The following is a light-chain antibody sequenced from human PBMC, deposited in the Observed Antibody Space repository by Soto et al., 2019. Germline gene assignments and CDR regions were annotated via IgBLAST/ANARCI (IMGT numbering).Light chain of an antibody. CDR2: DVS. CDR1: SSDVGGYNY. Sequence: QSALTQPRSVSGSPGQSVTISCTGTSSDVGGYNYVSWYQQYSGKAPKVMIYDVSKRPSGVPDRFSGSKSGNTASLTISGLQAEDEADYYCCSYAASNPFVFATGTKLTVL. V-gene: IGLV2-11*01. J-gene: IGLJ1*01. CDR3: CSYAASNPFV.